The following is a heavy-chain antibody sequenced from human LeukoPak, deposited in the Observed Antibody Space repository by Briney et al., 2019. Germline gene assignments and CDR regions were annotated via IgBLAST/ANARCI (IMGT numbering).Heavy chain of an antibody. CDR2: INPSGGST. V-gene: IGHV1-46*01. J-gene: IGHJ4*02. D-gene: IGHD3-22*01. CDR1: GYTFTTYY. CDR3: AREKDSSGYLYFVY. Sequence: ASVKVSCKASGYTFTTYYIHWVRQAPGQGLEWMGLINPSGGSTSYAQKFRGSLTMTRDTSTRTVYMEMSSVRSEDTAVYYCAREKDSSGYLYFVYWGQGTLVTVSS.